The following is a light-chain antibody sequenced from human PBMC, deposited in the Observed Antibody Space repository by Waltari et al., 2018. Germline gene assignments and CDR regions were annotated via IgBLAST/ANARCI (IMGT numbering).Light chain of an antibody. CDR2: DAS. CDR1: QAITNY. Sequence: DIQMTQPPPSLSASVGDRVTITCRASQAITNYLNWYQQKPGKAPKLLIHDASKLETGVPSRFSGSQSGTHFTLTISSLQPEDIGTYYCQRYDNLPIFAFGPGTKVEI. V-gene: IGKV1-33*01. J-gene: IGKJ3*01. CDR3: QRYDNLPIFA.